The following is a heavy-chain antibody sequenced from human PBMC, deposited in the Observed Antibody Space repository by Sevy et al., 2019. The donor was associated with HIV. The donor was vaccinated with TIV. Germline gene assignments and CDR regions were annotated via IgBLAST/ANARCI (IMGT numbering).Heavy chain of an antibody. D-gene: IGHD3-10*01. V-gene: IGHV3-30-3*01. Sequence: GGSLRLSCAASGFTFSSYAMHWVRQAPGKGLEWVAVISYDGSNKYYADSVKGRFTISRDNSKNTLYLQMNSLRAEDTAVYYCARDPRIFITKVRGVINSWFDPWGQGTLVTVSS. CDR3: ARDPRIFITKVRGVINSWFDP. CDR1: GFTFSSYA. CDR2: ISYDGSNK. J-gene: IGHJ5*02.